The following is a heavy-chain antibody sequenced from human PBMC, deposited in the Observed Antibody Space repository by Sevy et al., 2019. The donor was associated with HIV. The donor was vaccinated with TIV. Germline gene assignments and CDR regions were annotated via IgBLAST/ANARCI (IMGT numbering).Heavy chain of an antibody. CDR3: ARHCGSTSCSHAFDI. V-gene: IGHV4-34*01. CDR1: GGSFSGYY. J-gene: IGHJ3*02. D-gene: IGHD2-2*01. Sequence: SETLSLTCAVYGGSFSGYYWSWIRQPPGRGLEWIGEINHSGSTNYNPSLKSRVTISEDTSQNQFYLKLSSVTAADTAVYYCARHCGSTSCSHAFDIWGQGTVVTVSS. CDR2: INHSGST.